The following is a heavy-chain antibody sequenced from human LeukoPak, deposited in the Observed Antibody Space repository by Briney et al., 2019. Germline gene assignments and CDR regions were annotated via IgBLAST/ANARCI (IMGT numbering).Heavy chain of an antibody. J-gene: IGHJ4*02. CDR1: GFTLNNYW. D-gene: IGHD5-18*01. CDR3: ATSGYSYGWYYFDF. V-gene: IGHV3-74*01. Sequence: PGGSLRLSCAASGFTLNNYWMHWVRQPPGMALLWVSDVNRDGTSRRYADCVKGRFTISRDNAKNTLYLQMNSLRAEDTAVYYCATSGYSYGWYYFDFWGQGTLVTVSS. CDR2: VNRDGTSR.